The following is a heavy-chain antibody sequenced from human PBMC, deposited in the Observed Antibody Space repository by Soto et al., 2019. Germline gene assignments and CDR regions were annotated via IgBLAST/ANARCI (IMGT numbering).Heavy chain of an antibody. CDR1: GYTFANYA. J-gene: IGHJ6*03. CDR3: ARGHLAVVPVASWFYYMDV. CDR2: INAGNGNT. V-gene: IGHV1-3*01. Sequence: ASVKVSCKASGYTFANYAVHWVRQAPGQRLEWMGWINAGNGNTRFSQNLQGRVTITRDTSARTVYMELSSLRSEDTAVYYCARGHLAVVPVASWFYYMDVWGKGTTVTVSS. D-gene: IGHD2-2*01.